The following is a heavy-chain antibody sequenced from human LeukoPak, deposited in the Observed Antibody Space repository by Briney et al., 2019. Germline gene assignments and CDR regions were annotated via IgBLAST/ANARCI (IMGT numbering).Heavy chain of an antibody. Sequence: GGSLRLSCAASVCTFSSYAMSWVRQAPGKGLEWVSAISGSGGSTYYADSVKGRFTISRDNSKNTLYLQMNSLRAEDTALYYLSKGRRVDRYGGVDAFDIWGQGTMVTVSS. V-gene: IGHV3-23*01. J-gene: IGHJ3*02. CDR1: VCTFSSYA. CDR3: SKGRRVDRYGGVDAFDI. D-gene: IGHD4-23*01. CDR2: ISGSGGST.